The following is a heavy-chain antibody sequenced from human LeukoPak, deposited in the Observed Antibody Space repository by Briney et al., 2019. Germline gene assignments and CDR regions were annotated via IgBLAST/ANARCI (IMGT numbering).Heavy chain of an antibody. V-gene: IGHV3-21*01. D-gene: IGHD3-3*01. CDR1: GFTFSSYS. Sequence: PGGSLRLSCAASGFTFSSYSMNWVRQAPGKGLEWVSSISSSSSYIYYADSVKGRFTISRDNAKNSLYLQMNSLRAEDTAVYYCARGRFIRFLEWLFVNWFDPWGQGTLVTVSS. CDR3: ARGRFIRFLEWLFVNWFDP. J-gene: IGHJ5*02. CDR2: ISSSSSYI.